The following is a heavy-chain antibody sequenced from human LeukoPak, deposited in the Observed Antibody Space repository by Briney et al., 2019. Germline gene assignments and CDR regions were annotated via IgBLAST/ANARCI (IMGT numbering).Heavy chain of an antibody. CDR2: IYYSGST. V-gene: IGHV4-39*07. CDR3: ARSLRGYCSSTSCPVVFDI. D-gene: IGHD2-2*01. J-gene: IGHJ3*02. CDR1: GGSISSSSYY. Sequence: SETLSLTCTVSGGSISSSSYYWGWISQPPGKGLEWIGTIYYSGSTYYNPSLKSRVTISVDTSKNQFSLKLSSVTAADTAVFYCARSLRGYCSSTSCPVVFDIWGQGTMVTVSS.